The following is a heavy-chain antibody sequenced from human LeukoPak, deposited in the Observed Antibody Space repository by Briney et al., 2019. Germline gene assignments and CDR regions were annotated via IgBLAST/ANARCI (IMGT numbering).Heavy chain of an antibody. CDR2: MNPNSGNT. Sequence: ASVKVSCKASGYTFTSYDINRVRQATGQGLEWVGWMNPNSGNTGYAQKFQGRVTMTRNTSISTAYMELSSLRSEDTAVYYCARRIGSYYSYYYYMDVWGKGTTVTVSS. CDR3: ARRIGSYYSYYYYMDV. J-gene: IGHJ6*03. D-gene: IGHD1-26*01. V-gene: IGHV1-8*01. CDR1: GYTFTSYD.